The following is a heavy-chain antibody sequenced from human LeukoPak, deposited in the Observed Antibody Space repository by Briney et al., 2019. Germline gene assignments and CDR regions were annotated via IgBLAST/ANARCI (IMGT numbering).Heavy chain of an antibody. D-gene: IGHD3-9*01. CDR1: GFTFSSYA. CDR3: AKERENYDILTGYSD. V-gene: IGHV3-23*01. J-gene: IGHJ4*02. Sequence: GASLRLSCAASGFTFSSYAMSWVRQAPGKGLEWVSAISGSGGSTYYADSVKGRFTISRDNSKNTLYLQMNSLRAEDTAVYYCAKERENYDILTGYSDWGQGTLVTVSS. CDR2: ISGSGGST.